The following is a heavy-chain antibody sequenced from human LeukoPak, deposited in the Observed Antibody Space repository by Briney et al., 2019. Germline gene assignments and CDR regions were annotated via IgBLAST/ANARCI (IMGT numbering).Heavy chain of an antibody. D-gene: IGHD3-9*01. Sequence: PSETLSPTGPVSGGSISSSYWSWIRQPPGKGLEWIGRFYPSGSTNYNPSLKSRVTMSVDTSKNQFSLKLNSVTAADTAVYYCARDYDVLTAYPPTQLFDPWGQGTLVTVSS. CDR2: FYPSGST. J-gene: IGHJ5*02. CDR3: ARDYDVLTAYPPTQLFDP. V-gene: IGHV4-4*07. CDR1: GGSISSSY.